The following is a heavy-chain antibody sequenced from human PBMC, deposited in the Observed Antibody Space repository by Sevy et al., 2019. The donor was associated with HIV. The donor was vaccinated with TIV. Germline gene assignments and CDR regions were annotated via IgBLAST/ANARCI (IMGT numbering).Heavy chain of an antibody. D-gene: IGHD2-15*01. CDR1: GGTFSSYA. Sequence: ASVKVSCKASGGTFSSYAISWVRQAPGQGLEWMGGIIPIFGTANYAQKFQGRVTITADESTSTAYMELSSLRSEDTAVYYCARNPQGCSGGSCYHLDYWGQGTLVTVYS. V-gene: IGHV1-69*13. CDR2: IIPIFGTA. CDR3: ARNPQGCSGGSCYHLDY. J-gene: IGHJ4*02.